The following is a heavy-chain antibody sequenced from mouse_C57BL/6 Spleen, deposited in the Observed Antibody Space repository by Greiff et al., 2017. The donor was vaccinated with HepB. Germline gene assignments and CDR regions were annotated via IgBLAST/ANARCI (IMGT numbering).Heavy chain of an antibody. D-gene: IGHD2-4*01. Sequence: VKLMESGAELARPGASVKLSCKASGYTFTSYGISWVKQRTGQGLEWIGEIYPRSGNTYYNEKFKGKATLTADKSSSTAYMELRSLTSEDSAVYFCASYDYDVGYYAMDYWGQGTSVTVSS. V-gene: IGHV1-81*01. CDR2: IYPRSGNT. CDR1: GYTFTSYG. CDR3: ASYDYDVGYYAMDY. J-gene: IGHJ4*01.